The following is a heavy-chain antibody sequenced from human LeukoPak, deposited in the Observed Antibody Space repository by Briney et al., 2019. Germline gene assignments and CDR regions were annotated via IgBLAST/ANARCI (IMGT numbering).Heavy chain of an antibody. CDR3: ARDRSMVRGVIVWALDAFDI. Sequence: GGSLRLSCAASGFIFSAYEMNWVRQAPGKGLEWVSYISDSGTTMYYADSVKGRFTISRDNAKNSLYPQMNSLRAEDTAVYYCARDRSMVRGVIVWALDAFDIWGQGTMVTVSS. D-gene: IGHD3-10*01. J-gene: IGHJ3*02. V-gene: IGHV3-48*03. CDR2: ISDSGTTM. CDR1: GFIFSAYE.